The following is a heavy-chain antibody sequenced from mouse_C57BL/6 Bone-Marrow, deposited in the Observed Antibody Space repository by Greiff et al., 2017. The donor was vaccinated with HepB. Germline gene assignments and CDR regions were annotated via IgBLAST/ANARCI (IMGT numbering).Heavy chain of an antibody. V-gene: IGHV5-9*01. CDR2: ISGGGGNT. Sequence: EVKLVESGGGLVKPGGSLKLSCAASGFTFSSYTMSWVRQTPEKRLEWVATISGGGGNTYYPDSVKGRFTISRDNAKNTLYLQMSSLRSEDTALYYCARLGFITTVVATDYFDYWGQGTTLTVSS. CDR1: GFTFSSYT. D-gene: IGHD1-1*01. CDR3: ARLGFITTVVATDYFDY. J-gene: IGHJ2*01.